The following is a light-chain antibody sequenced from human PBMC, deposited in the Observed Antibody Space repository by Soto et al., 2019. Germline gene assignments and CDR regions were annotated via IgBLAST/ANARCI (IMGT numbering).Light chain of an antibody. CDR1: SSYVGGFNS. CDR3: SSYTSTMTNV. Sequence: QSVLTQPASVSGSPGQSITISCTGNSSYVGGFNSVSWYQLRPGTAPKLILYDVVDRPSGVSYRFSGSKSGNTASLTISGLQAADEADYFCSSYTSTMTNVFGSGTKVTVL. J-gene: IGLJ1*01. CDR2: DVV. V-gene: IGLV2-14*03.